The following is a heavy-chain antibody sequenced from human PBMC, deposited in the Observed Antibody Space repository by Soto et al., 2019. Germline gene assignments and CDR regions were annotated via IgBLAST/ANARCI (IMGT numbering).Heavy chain of an antibody. CDR2: IYDSESA. CDR1: GESISSGGYY. J-gene: IGHJ4*02. V-gene: IGHV4-31*03. Sequence: QVQLQESGPGLVKASQTLSLICSVSGESISSGGYYWSWIRHHPGKGLEWIGYIYDSESAYYNPSLKSRVTISMDTSKNHVAMKLSSVTAADTAVYYCARASSSSSAADYWGQVTLITVSS. CDR3: ARASSSSSAADY. D-gene: IGHD6-6*01.